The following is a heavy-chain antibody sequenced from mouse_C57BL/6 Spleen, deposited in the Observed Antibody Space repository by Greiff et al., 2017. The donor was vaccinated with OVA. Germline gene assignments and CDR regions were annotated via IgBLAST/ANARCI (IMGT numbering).Heavy chain of an antibody. CDR3: ARVYYGSSPWFAY. CDR2: ISSGSSTI. J-gene: IGHJ3*01. V-gene: IGHV5-17*01. D-gene: IGHD1-1*01. CDR1: GFTFSDYG. Sequence: DVKLVESGGGLVKPGGSLKLSCAASGFTFSDYGMHWVRQAPEKGLEWVAYISSGSSTIYYADTVKGRVTISRDNAKNTLFLQMTSLRSEDTAMYYCARVYYGSSPWFAYWGQGTLVTVSA.